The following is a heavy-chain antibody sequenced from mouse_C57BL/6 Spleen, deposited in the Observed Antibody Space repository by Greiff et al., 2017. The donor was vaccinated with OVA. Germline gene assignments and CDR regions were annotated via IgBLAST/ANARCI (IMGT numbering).Heavy chain of an antibody. CDR1: GFTFSSYA. CDR3: AEGAY. CDR2: ISDGGSYT. Sequence: EVKLMESGGGLVKPGGSLKLSCAASGFTFSSYAMSWVRQTPEKRLEWVATISDGGSYTYYPDNVKGRFTISRDNAKNNLYLQMSHLKSEDTAMYYCAEGAYWGQGTLVTVSA. J-gene: IGHJ3*01. V-gene: IGHV5-4*03.